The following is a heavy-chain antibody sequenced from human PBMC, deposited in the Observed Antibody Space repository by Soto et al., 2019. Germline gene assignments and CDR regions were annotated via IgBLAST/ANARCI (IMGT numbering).Heavy chain of an antibody. J-gene: IGHJ4*02. CDR1: GGTFSSYA. CDR2: IIPIFGTA. Sequence: QVQLVQSGAEVKKPGSSVKVSCKASGGTFSSYAISWVRQAPGQGLEWMGGIIPIFGTANYAQKFQGRVTITADESTRTAYRELSSLRSEDTAVYYCERDFSTSRIVEATEGDYWGQGTLVTVSS. CDR3: ERDFSTSRIVEATEGDY. D-gene: IGHD1-26*01. V-gene: IGHV1-69*01.